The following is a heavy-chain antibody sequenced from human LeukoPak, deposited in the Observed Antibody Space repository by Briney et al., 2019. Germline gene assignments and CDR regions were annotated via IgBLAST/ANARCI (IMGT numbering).Heavy chain of an antibody. CDR1: GYTFTSYG. D-gene: IGHD3-10*01. Sequence: ASVKVSCKASGYTFTSYGISWVRQAPGQGLEWMGWISAYNGNTNYAQKFQGRVTITADESTSTAYMELSSLRSEDTAVYYCATAPPDYYGSGENWFDPWGQGTLVTVSS. J-gene: IGHJ5*02. CDR2: ISAYNGNT. CDR3: ATAPPDYYGSGENWFDP. V-gene: IGHV1-18*01.